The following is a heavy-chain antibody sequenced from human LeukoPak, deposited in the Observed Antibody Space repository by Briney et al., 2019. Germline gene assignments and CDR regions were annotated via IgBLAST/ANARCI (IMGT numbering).Heavy chain of an antibody. J-gene: IGHJ4*02. CDR2: MSWNSGNI. V-gene: IGHV3-9*01. D-gene: IGHD6-19*01. CDR3: AKDRAVAGTGEVDY. CDR1: GFTFDDYA. Sequence: SGGSLRLSCAASGFTFDDYAMHWVRHAPGKGLEWVSGMSWNSGNIGYADSVKGRFSISRDNAKNSLYLQMNSLRAEDTALYYCAKDRAVAGTGEVDYWGQGTLVTVSS.